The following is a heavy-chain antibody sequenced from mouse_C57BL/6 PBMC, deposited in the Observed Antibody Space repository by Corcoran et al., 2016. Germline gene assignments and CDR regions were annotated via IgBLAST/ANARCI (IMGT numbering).Heavy chain of an antibody. CDR2: INPYNGGT. D-gene: IGHD1-1*01. Sequence: EVQLQQSGPVLVKPGASVKMSCKASGYTFTDYYMNWVKQSHGKSLEWIGVINPYNGGTSYNQKFKGKATLTVDKSSSTAYMELNSLTSEDSAVYYGAAWHYYGSSYSWCAYWGQGTLVTVSA. V-gene: IGHV1-19*01. J-gene: IGHJ3*01. CDR3: AAWHYYGSSYSWCAY. CDR1: GYTFTDYY.